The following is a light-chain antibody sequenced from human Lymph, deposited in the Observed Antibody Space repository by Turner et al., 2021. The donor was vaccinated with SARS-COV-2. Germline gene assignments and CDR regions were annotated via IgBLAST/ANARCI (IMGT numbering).Light chain of an antibody. V-gene: IGKV4-1*01. CDR3: QQHCTYPFT. Sequence: DIVMSQSPSSLAVSVGEKATMSCKSSQTLLYVTSQKNHLAWFQQKPGQSPKLLIYWASTRESGVPDRFTGSGSGTDFTLTISSVKAEDLAVYYCQQHCTYPFTFGSGTKLEIK. J-gene: IGKJ1*01. CDR2: WAS. CDR1: QTLLYVTSQKNH.